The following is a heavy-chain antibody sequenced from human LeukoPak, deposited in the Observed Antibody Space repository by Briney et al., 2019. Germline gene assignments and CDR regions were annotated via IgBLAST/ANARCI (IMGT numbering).Heavy chain of an antibody. V-gene: IGHV4-31*03. D-gene: IGHD1-1*01. CDR1: GDSISSGGHY. CDR2: IFYTGST. Sequence: SQTLSLTCTVSGDSISSGGHYWNWLRQRPGKGLEWIGYIFYTGSTYYNPSLKSRVTISVDTSKNQFSLKLSSVTAADAAVYYCARSPGIWNEYGRLEYWGQGALVTVSS. J-gene: IGHJ4*02. CDR3: ARSPGIWNEYGRLEY.